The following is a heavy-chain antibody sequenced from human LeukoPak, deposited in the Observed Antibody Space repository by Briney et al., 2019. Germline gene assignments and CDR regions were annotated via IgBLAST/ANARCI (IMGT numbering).Heavy chain of an antibody. CDR1: GYTFTGYY. Sequence: ASVKVSCEASGYTFTGYYMHWVRQAPGQGLEWMGRINPNSGGTNYAQKFRGRVTMTRDTSISTAYMELSRLRSDDTAVYYCARDEPRKGGLLSTDYWGQGTLVTVSS. D-gene: IGHD2-21*02. V-gene: IGHV1-2*06. CDR2: INPNSGGT. J-gene: IGHJ4*02. CDR3: ARDEPRKGGLLSTDY.